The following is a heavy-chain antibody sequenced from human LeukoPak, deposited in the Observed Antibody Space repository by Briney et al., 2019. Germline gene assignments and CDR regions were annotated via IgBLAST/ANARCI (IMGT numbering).Heavy chain of an antibody. J-gene: IGHJ4*02. Sequence: PSETLSLTCAVYGGSFSGYYWSWIRQPPGKGLECIGEINHSGSTNYNPSLKSRVTISVDTSKNQFSLKLTSVTAADTAVYYCASRNDILTGYVFDFWGQGTLVTVSS. CDR2: INHSGST. CDR1: GGSFSGYY. V-gene: IGHV4-34*01. D-gene: IGHD3-9*01. CDR3: ASRNDILTGYVFDF.